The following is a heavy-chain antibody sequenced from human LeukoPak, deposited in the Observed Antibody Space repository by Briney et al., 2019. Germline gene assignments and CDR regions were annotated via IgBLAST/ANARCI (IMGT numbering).Heavy chain of an antibody. CDR1: AYTFTGYY. CDR3: AALQPDFWSGYSQSDY. Sequence: ASVKVSCKASAYTFTGYYMHWVRQAPGQGLEWMGWIDPNTGGTNYAQKSQERVTITRDMSTSTAYMELSSLRSEDTAVYYCAALQPDFWSGYSQSDYWGQGTLVTVSS. J-gene: IGHJ4*02. CDR2: IDPNTGGT. V-gene: IGHV1-2*02. D-gene: IGHD3-3*01.